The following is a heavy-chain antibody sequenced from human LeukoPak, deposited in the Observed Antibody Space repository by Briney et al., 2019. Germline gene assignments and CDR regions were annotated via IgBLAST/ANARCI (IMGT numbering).Heavy chain of an antibody. CDR2: IKSKTDGGTT. J-gene: IGHJ4*02. CDR3: AKVGDGTVVPALYFDY. V-gene: IGHV3-15*01. Sequence: PGGSLRLSCAASGFTFSNAWMSWVRQAPGKGLEWVGRIKSKTDGGTTDYAAPVKGRFTISRDDSKNTLYLQMNSLKTEDTAVYYCAKVGDGTVVPALYFDYWGQGTLVTVSS. D-gene: IGHD2-2*01. CDR1: GFTFSNAW.